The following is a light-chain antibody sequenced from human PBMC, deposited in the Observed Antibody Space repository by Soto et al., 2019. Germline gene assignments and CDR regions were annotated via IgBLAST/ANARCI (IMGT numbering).Light chain of an antibody. CDR3: ASRDDSLDGPV. J-gene: IGLJ1*01. CDR2: TNT. CDR1: SSNVGGNP. Sequence: QSVLTQPPSASGTPGQRVSISCSGSSSNVGGNPVNWYQHVPATAPKLLIYTNTQRPSGVPDRFSGSKSGTSASLAISGLQSEDEADYYCASRDDSLDGPVFGPGTKVTV. V-gene: IGLV1-44*01.